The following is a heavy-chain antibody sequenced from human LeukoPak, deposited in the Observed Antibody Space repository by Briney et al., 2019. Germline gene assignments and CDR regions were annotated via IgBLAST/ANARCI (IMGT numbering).Heavy chain of an antibody. J-gene: IGHJ4*02. CDR1: GFTFDSYG. V-gene: IGHV3-21*01. D-gene: IGHD3-22*01. CDR2: ISGSGVYT. Sequence: GGTLRLSCAASGFTFDSYGMNRVRQAPGKGLEWVSGISGSGVYTYYADSVKGRFTISRDNAKNSLYLQMSSLRAEDTAVYYCARIFIYYYDSSGKAMYYFDYWGQGTLVTVSS. CDR3: ARIFIYYYDSSGKAMYYFDY.